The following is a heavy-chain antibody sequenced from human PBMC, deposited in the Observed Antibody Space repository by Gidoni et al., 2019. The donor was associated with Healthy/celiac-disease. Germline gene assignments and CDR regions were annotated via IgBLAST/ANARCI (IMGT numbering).Heavy chain of an antibody. J-gene: IGHJ5*02. CDR3: AKDITATVTSNWFDP. D-gene: IGHD4-17*01. CDR2: ISWNSGSI. CDR1: GFTFDDYA. Sequence: EVQLVESGGGLVQHGRSLRLSCAASGFTFDDYAMHWVRQAPGKGLEWVSGISWNSGSIGYADSVKGRFTISRDNAKNSLYLQMNSLRAEDTALYYCAKDITATVTSNWFDPWGQGTLVTVSS. V-gene: IGHV3-9*01.